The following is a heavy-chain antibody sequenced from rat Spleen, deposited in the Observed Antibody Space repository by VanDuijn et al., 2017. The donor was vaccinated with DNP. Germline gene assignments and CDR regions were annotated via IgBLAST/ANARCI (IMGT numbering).Heavy chain of an antibody. J-gene: IGHJ2*01. V-gene: IGHV5-22*01. CDR1: GFTFSAYY. CDR2: IGSPAYAP. CDR3: VRWNSGHFDY. D-gene: IGHD4-3*01. Sequence: EVQLVESGGGFVQPGRSLKLPCAASGFTFSAYYMAWVRQAPAKGLEWVAYIGSPAYAPYYTDSVKGRFAISRDNAKSTLYLQMNSLRSEDMATYYCVRWNSGHFDYWGQGVMVTVSS.